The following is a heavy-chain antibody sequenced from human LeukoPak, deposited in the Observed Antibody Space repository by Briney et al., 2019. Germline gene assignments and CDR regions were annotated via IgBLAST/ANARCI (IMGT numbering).Heavy chain of an antibody. D-gene: IGHD2-2*01. CDR1: GGSFSDYY. Sequence: SETLSLTCAVYGGSFSDYYWSWIRQPPGKGLEWIGEINHSGGTNYNPSLKSRVTISLDTSKNQFSLKLSSVTAADTAVYYCASRAPPAANYFDYWGQGTLVTVSS. J-gene: IGHJ4*02. CDR3: ASRAPPAANYFDY. CDR2: INHSGGT. V-gene: IGHV4-34*01.